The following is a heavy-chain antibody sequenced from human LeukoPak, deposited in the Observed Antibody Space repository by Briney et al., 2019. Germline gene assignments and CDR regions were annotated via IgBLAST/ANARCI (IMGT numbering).Heavy chain of an antibody. D-gene: IGHD5-18*01. J-gene: IGHJ6*02. CDR1: GGSFSGYY. Sequence: PSETLSLTCAVYGGSFSGYYWSWIRQPPGKGLEWIGEINRSGSTNYNPSLKSRVTISVDTSKNQFSLKLSSVTAADTAVYYCARGGGDTVSYGYDGMDVWGQGTTVTVSS. V-gene: IGHV4-34*01. CDR3: ARGGGDTVSYGYDGMDV. CDR2: INRSGST.